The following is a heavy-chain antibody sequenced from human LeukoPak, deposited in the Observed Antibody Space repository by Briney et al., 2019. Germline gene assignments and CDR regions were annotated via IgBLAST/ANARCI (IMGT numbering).Heavy chain of an antibody. CDR1: GFAFSTYW. CDR2: INQDGSVK. CDR3: TGDFVF. D-gene: IGHD3-3*01. V-gene: IGHV3-7*01. J-gene: IGHJ4*02. Sequence: GGSLRLSCAASGFAFSTYWMDWVRQAPGKGLEWVGNINQDGSVKHYVDSVRGRFTISRDNARNSVYLQMNALRVEDTAVYYCTGDFVFWGQGTLVTASS.